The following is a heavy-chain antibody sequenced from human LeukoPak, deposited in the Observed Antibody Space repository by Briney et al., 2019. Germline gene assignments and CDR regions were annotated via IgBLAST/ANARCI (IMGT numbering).Heavy chain of an antibody. J-gene: IGHJ6*03. Sequence: PSETLSLTCTVSGGSISSYYWSWIRQPPGKGLEWIGYIYYSGSTNYNPSVKSRVTISVDTSKNQFSLKLSSVTAADTAVYYCARRPTTVTTGYYYYYMDVWGKGTTVTVSS. CDR3: ARRPTTVTTGYYYYYMDV. CDR1: GGSISSYY. CDR2: IYYSGST. D-gene: IGHD4-17*01. V-gene: IGHV4-59*08.